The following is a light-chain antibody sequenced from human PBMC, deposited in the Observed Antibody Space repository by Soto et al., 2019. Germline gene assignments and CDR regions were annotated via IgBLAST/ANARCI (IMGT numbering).Light chain of an antibody. J-gene: IGLJ3*02. CDR2: EVS. Sequence: QSALTQPASVSGSPGQSITISCTGTSSDVGGYNYVSWFQHHPGKAPKLMIYEVSNRPSGFSNRFSGSKSGSTASLTISGLQAEDEADYYCSSYTSSSTRVFGGGTKLTVL. V-gene: IGLV2-14*01. CDR3: SSYTSSSTRV. CDR1: SSDVGGYNY.